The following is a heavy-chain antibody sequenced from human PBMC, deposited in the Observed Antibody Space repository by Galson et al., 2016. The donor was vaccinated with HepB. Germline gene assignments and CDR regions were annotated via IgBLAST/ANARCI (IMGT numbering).Heavy chain of an antibody. Sequence: SLRLSCAASGFTFNSYAMNWVRQAPGKGLEWVSGISGSGGSTYYADSVKGRFTISRDNSKNTLYLQMNSLRAEDTAVYYCAREHYFGSGSYFDNWGQGTLVTVSS. CDR2: ISGSGGST. CDR1: GFTFNSYA. V-gene: IGHV3-23*01. CDR3: AREHYFGSGSYFDN. D-gene: IGHD3-10*01. J-gene: IGHJ4*02.